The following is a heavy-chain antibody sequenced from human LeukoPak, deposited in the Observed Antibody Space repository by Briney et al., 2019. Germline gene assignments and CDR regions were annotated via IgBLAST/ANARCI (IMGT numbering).Heavy chain of an antibody. J-gene: IGHJ4*02. V-gene: IGHV3-74*01. D-gene: IGHD3-22*01. CDR2: INTDGSST. Sequence: PGGSLRLSCAASGFTFSSYWMHWVRQAPGKGLVWVSRINTDGSSTSYADSVKGRFTISRDNAKNTLYLQMNSLRAEDTAVYYCAKGGSSSGYCFDYWGQGTLVTVSS. CDR3: AKGGSSSGYCFDY. CDR1: GFTFSSYW.